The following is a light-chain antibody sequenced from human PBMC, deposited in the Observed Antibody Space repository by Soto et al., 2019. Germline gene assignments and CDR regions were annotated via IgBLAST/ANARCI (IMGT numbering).Light chain of an antibody. CDR1: QSISSS. CDR3: QQRSEWPRT. J-gene: IGKJ1*01. Sequence: EIVLTQSPATLSLSPGERATLSCRASQSISSSLAWYQQKPGQAPRLLIYDASSRATGFPARFSGSGSGTEFTLTIGSLEPEDFAVYYFQQRSEWPRTFGQGTKVEIK. V-gene: IGKV3-11*01. CDR2: DAS.